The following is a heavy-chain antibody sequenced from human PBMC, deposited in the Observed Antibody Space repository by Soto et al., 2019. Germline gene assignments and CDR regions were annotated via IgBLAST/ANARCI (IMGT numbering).Heavy chain of an antibody. D-gene: IGHD6-19*01. CDR2: ISGGGGST. CDR3: AKDRGSGWYENWFDP. Sequence: EVQLLEAGGGVVQPGGSLRLSCAGSGFTFSSYAMNWVRQAPGKGLEWVSGISGGGGSTHYADSVKGRFTISRDNSQNTLYLQMNSLRVEDTAVYYCAKDRGSGWYENWFDPWGQGTLVTVSS. CDR1: GFTFSSYA. J-gene: IGHJ5*02. V-gene: IGHV3-23*01.